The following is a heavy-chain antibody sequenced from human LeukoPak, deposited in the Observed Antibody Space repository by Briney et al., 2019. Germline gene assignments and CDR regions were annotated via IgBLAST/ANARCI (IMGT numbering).Heavy chain of an antibody. V-gene: IGHV1-69*05. CDR1: GGTFSSYA. CDR3: ARDVAWEPQRNWFDP. Sequence: ASVKVSCKAPGGTFSSYAISWVRQAPGQGLEWMGGIIPIFGTANYAQKLQGRVTMTTDTSTSTAYMELRSLRSDDTAVYYCARDVAWEPQRNWFDPWGQGTLVTVSS. CDR2: IIPIFGTA. D-gene: IGHD1-26*01. J-gene: IGHJ5*02.